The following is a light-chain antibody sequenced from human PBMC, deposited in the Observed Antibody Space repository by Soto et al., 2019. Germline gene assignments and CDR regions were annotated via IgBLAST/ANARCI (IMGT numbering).Light chain of an antibody. CDR2: DVS. J-gene: IGLJ1*01. CDR1: SSDVGSYNR. CDR3: NLYICSGTYL. V-gene: IGLV2-18*01. Sequence: QSVLTQPPSVSGSPGQSVTISCTGTSSDVGSYNRVSWYQQPPGRAPKLMIYDVSNRRSGVPDRFSGSKSGTTASLTISGLQAEDEADYYCNLYICSGTYLFGTGTKVTVL.